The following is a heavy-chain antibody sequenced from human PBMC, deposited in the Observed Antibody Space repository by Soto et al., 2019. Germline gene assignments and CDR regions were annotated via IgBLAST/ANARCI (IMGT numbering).Heavy chain of an antibody. CDR3: AKDLNNNGRYRFAY. J-gene: IGHJ4*02. Sequence: EVQLLESGGGLVEPGGSLRLSCAASGFTFSNYATSWVRQAPGKGLEWVSAISGSGTSTYYADSVKGRFTISRDNSKNTLYLQMNSLRAEDTALYYCAKDLNNNGRYRFAYWGRGTLVTVAS. CDR2: ISGSGTST. D-gene: IGHD6-19*01. V-gene: IGHV3-23*01. CDR1: GFTFSNYA.